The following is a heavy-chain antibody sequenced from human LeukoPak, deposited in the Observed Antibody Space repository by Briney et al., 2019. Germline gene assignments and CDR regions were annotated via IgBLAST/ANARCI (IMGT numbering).Heavy chain of an antibody. CDR2: ISGSGGST. CDR1: GFTFSSYA. D-gene: IGHD6-13*01. J-gene: IGHJ4*02. V-gene: IGHV3-23*01. Sequence: PGGSLRLSCAASGFTFSSYAMSWVRQAPGKGLEWVSAISGSGGSTYYADSVKGRFTISRDNSKNTLYLQMNSLRAKDTAVYYCAKVGGYSSSWSDGHFDYWGRGTLVTVSS. CDR3: AKVGGYSSSWSDGHFDY.